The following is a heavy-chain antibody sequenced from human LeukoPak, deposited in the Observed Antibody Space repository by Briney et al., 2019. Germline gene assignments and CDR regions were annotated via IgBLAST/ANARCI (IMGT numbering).Heavy chain of an antibody. V-gene: IGHV3-21*01. CDR1: GFSFNTHS. D-gene: IGHD1-26*01. CDR3: AKVQSDIVGAVFFAFDV. J-gene: IGHJ3*01. CDR2: ITGHGTEM. Sequence: PGGSLRLSCAASGFSFNTHSMNWVRQSPGKGLEWVASITGHGTEMFYADSLRGRFTISRDNSKNSLYLQMNSLRIEDTAVYYCAKVQSDIVGAVFFAFDVWGQGTMVSVSS.